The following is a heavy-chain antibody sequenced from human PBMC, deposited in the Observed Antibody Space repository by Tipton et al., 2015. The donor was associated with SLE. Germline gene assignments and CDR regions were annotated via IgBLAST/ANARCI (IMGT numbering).Heavy chain of an antibody. J-gene: IGHJ4*02. Sequence: QSGAEVKKPGASVKVSCKASGFSLYNYGIHWIRQDPGQRLEWMGWINLVNGDTTYSQLHFQGRVTFSRDTSASTAYMELSSLLSEDSAVYYCVREAWGTGDFDNWGQGTRVTVSS. CDR2: INLVNGDT. CDR1: GFSLYNYG. D-gene: IGHD7-27*01. V-gene: IGHV1-3*01. CDR3: VREAWGTGDFDN.